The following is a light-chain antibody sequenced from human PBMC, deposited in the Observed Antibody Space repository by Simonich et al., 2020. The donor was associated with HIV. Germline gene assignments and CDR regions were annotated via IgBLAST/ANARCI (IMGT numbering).Light chain of an antibody. CDR2: GAS. V-gene: IGKV3-15*01. CDR3: QQYNNWPPIT. J-gene: IGKJ5*01. CDR1: QRVSSD. Sequence: EIVMTQSPATLSVSPGERATLSCRASQRVSSDLAWYQPKPGQAPRLLIYGASTRATGIPARFSGSGSGTEFTLTISSMQSEDFAVYYCQQYNNWPPITFGQGTRLEIK.